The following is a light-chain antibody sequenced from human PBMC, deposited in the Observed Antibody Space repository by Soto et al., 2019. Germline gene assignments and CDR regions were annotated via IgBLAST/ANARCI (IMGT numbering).Light chain of an antibody. CDR1: QSISSY. J-gene: IGKJ1*01. V-gene: IGKV1-39*01. CDR3: QQSYSTTRT. Sequence: DIHMTQSPSSLSASVEDTVIITCRASQSISSYLNWYQQKPGKAPKLMMYAASSLQSGVPSRFSGSGSGTDFTLTISRLKTEDFAAYDCQQSYSTTRTFCQGTKVDIK. CDR2: AAS.